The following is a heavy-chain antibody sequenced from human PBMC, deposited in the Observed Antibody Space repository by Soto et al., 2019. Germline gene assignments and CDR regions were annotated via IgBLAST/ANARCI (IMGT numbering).Heavy chain of an antibody. V-gene: IGHV3-23*01. J-gene: IGHJ6*02. CDR2: IDGSSATT. Sequence: EVQLLESGGGLVQPGGSLRLSCAASGFTFSDYAMSWVRQAPGKGLAWVSAIDGSSATTNYADSVKGRFTISRDNSKNTLFLHMSGLRAEDTAVYYCARDRRPSIYSGLAVWGQGTTVIVSS. CDR3: ARDRRPSIYSGLAV. D-gene: IGHD2-2*01. CDR1: GFTFSDYA.